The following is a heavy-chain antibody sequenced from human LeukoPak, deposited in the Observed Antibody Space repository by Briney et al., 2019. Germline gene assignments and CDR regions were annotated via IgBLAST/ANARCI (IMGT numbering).Heavy chain of an antibody. V-gene: IGHV3-23*01. CDR1: GFTFSNYA. CDR2: IVGSGGST. CDR3: AKWGDYDILTGYYDSDY. J-gene: IGHJ4*02. Sequence: GGSLRLSCAASGFTFSNYAMSWVRQAPGKGLEWVSAIVGSGGSTYYADSVKGRFTISRDNPKNTLYLQMNSLRAEDTAVYYCAKWGDYDILTGYYDSDYWGQGNLVTVSS. D-gene: IGHD3-9*01.